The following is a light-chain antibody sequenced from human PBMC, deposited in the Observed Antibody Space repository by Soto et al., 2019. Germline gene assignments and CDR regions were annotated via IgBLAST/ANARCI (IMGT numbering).Light chain of an antibody. CDR1: SSNIGAGYD. CDR3: QSYDSSLSGYV. CDR2: GNS. Sequence: QSVLTQPPSVSGAPGQRVTISCTGSSSNIGAGYDVHWYQQLPGTAPKHLIYGNSNRPSGVPDRFSRSKSGTSASLAITGLRAEHEADYYCQSYDSSLSGYVFGTGTKLTVL. J-gene: IGLJ1*01. V-gene: IGLV1-40*01.